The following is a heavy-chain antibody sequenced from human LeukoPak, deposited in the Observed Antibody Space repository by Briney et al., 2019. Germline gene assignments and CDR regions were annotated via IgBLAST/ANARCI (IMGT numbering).Heavy chain of an antibody. Sequence: GESLKISCKGSGYRFTSYWIGWVRQMPGKGLEWMGIIYPGDSDTRYSPSFQAQVTISVNKSISAAYLQWSSLKASDTAMYYCARHGSGVVAFSYNWFDPWGQGTLVTVSS. CDR3: ARHGSGVVAFSYNWFDP. D-gene: IGHD3-3*01. J-gene: IGHJ5*02. CDR2: IYPGDSDT. CDR1: GYRFTSYW. V-gene: IGHV5-51*01.